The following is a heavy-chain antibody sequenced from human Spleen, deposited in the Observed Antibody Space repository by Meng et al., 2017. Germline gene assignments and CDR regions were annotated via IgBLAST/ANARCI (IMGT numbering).Heavy chain of an antibody. CDR1: DSSSGLLA. D-gene: IGHD3-9*01. J-gene: IGHJ3*02. V-gene: IGHV3-30*02. CDR2: WHIGDNR. Sequence: GESLRSPVLRLDSSSGLLACTGSARLQARGWSDYNFWHIGDNRCDADSVKGRFTISRDNSKNTLYLQMNSLRAEDTAVYYCGWDVLRYFDWLFIPSTDAFDIWGQGTMVTVSS. CDR3: GWDVLRYFDWLFIPSTDAFDI.